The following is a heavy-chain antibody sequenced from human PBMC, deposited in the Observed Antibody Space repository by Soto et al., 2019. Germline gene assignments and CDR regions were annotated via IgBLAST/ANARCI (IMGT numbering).Heavy chain of an antibody. Sequence: ASVKLSCKASGYTFTSYDINWVRQATGQGLEWMGWMNPNSGNTGYAQKFQGRVTMTRNTSISTAYMELSSLRSEDTAVYYCAREYYDILTGYYIGNDYWGQGTLVTVSS. CDR3: AREYYDILTGYYIGNDY. CDR2: MNPNSGNT. V-gene: IGHV1-8*01. CDR1: GYTFTSYD. D-gene: IGHD3-9*01. J-gene: IGHJ4*02.